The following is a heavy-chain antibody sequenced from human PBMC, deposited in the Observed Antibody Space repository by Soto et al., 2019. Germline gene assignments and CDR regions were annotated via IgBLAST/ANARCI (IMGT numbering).Heavy chain of an antibody. CDR3: ARGDYSDTSGPFSDAFDI. Sequence: EVQLVESGGGLVQPGGSLRLSCAASGFTFNTYWMSWVRQAPGKGLEWVATIKPDGSEKWYVDSVKGRFTISRDNAKNSLYLKMNSLSAEDTAVYCCARGDYSDTSGPFSDAFDIWGQGTMVTVSS. D-gene: IGHD3-22*01. J-gene: IGHJ3*02. CDR2: IKPDGSEK. CDR1: GFTFNTYW. V-gene: IGHV3-7*04.